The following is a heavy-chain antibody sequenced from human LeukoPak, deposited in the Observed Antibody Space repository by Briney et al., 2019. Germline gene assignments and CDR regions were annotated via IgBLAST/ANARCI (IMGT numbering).Heavy chain of an antibody. V-gene: IGHV3-15*07. CDR3: TTDVRQYYDFWSGYYNYFDY. CDR1: GFTFSNAW. D-gene: IGHD3-3*01. CDR2: IKSKTDGGTT. Sequence: GGSLRLSCAASGFTFSNAWMNWVRRAPGKGLEWVGRIKSKTDGGTTDYAAPVKGRFTISRDDSKNTLYLQMNSLKTEDTAVYYCTTDVRQYYDFWSGYYNYFDYWGQGTLVTVSS. J-gene: IGHJ4*02.